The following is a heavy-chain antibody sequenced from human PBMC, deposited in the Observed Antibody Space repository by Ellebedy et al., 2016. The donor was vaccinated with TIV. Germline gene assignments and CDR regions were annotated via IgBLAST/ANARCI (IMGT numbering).Heavy chain of an antibody. CDR1: GFTVSGTY. CDR2: MYRGGTA. Sequence: PGGSLRLSCAASGFTVSGTYMTWVRQAPGKGLEWVSGMYRGGTAYYADSLRGRFTISSDNSKNTLYLQMSTLRAEDTAVYYCARQANCLSNTCPPYHYFAMDVWGQGTTVTVSS. CDR3: ARQANCLSNTCPPYHYFAMDV. J-gene: IGHJ6*02. D-gene: IGHD2/OR15-2a*01. V-gene: IGHV3-53*01.